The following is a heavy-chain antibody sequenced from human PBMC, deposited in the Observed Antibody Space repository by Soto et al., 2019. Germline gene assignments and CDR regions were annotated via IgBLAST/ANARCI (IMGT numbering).Heavy chain of an antibody. Sequence: QVQLVESGGGVVQPGRSLRLSCAASGFTFSSCAMHWVRQAPGKGLEWVALISYDGSNKYYADSVKGRFTISRDNSNNTLYLQMNSLRAEDTAVYYCARDRRDLRFLAWSYYFDYWGQGPLVTVSS. CDR2: ISYDGSNK. CDR3: ARDRRDLRFLAWSYYFDY. D-gene: IGHD3-3*01. V-gene: IGHV3-30-3*01. J-gene: IGHJ4*02. CDR1: GFTFSSCA.